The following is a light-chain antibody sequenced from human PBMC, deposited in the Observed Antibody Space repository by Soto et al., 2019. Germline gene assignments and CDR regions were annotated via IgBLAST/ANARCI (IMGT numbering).Light chain of an antibody. J-gene: IGKJ1*01. CDR2: SAS. CDR3: QQANSFPRT. CDR1: QAISTW. V-gene: IGKV1D-12*01. Sequence: DLQMTQSPSSVSASVGDRVTITCRASQAISTWLAWYQQNPGKAPKLLIYSASNLQSGVPSRFSGSGSGTDFTLTISSLQPEDFATYCCQQANSFPRTFGQGTKVEIK.